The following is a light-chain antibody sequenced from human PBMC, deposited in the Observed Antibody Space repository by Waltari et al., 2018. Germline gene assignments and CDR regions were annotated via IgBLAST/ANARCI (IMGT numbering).Light chain of an antibody. CDR2: DVN. CDR3: CSYAGSYTFV. J-gene: IGLJ2*01. CDR1: SSDVGGYNY. Sequence: QSALTQPRSVSGSPGQSVTISCTGTSSDVGGYNYVSWYQQHPGKAPKFIIYDVNKRHSGVPDRFSGSKSGNTASLTISGLQAEDEADYYCCSYAGSYTFVFGGGTKLTVL. V-gene: IGLV2-11*01.